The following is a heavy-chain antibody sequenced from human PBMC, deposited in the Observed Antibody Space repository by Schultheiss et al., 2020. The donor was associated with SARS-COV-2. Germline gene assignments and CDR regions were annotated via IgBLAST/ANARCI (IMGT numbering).Heavy chain of an antibody. D-gene: IGHD1-26*01. CDR3: ARSVGASD. CDR1: GFTFSSYG. J-gene: IGHJ4*02. CDR2: ISYDGSNK. Sequence: GGSLRLSCAASGFTFSSYGMHWVRQAPGKGLEWVAVISYDGSNKYYADSVKGRFTISRDNSKNTLYLQMNSLRPEDTAVYYCARSVGASDWGQGTLVTVSS. V-gene: IGHV3-30*03.